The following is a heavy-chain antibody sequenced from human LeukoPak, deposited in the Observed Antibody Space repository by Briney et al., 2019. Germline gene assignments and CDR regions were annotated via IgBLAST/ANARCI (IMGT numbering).Heavy chain of an antibody. CDR3: ARVVNYYDSSGYWVDV. V-gene: IGHV4-31*03. CDR2: IYYSGST. CDR1: GGSISSCGYY. Sequence: SQTLSLTCTVSGGSISSCGYYWSWIRQHPGKGLEWIGYIYYSGSTYYNPSLKSRVTISVDTSKNQFSLKLSSVTAADTAVYYCARVVNYYDSSGYWVDVWGQGTTVTVSS. J-gene: IGHJ6*02. D-gene: IGHD3-22*01.